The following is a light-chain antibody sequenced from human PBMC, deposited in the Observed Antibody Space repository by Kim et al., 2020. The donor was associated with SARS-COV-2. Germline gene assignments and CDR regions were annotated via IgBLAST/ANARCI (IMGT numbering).Light chain of an antibody. J-gene: IGLJ3*02. CDR1: RSNIGVNS. CDR3: GTWDSSLSAGGV. Sequence: QKVPISCSGSRSNIGVNSVSWYQHLPGVAPKLLIYDNDKRPSGIPDRFSGSKSGTSATLDITGLQTGDEADYYCGTWDSSLSAGGVFGGGTKLTVL. CDR2: DND. V-gene: IGLV1-51*01.